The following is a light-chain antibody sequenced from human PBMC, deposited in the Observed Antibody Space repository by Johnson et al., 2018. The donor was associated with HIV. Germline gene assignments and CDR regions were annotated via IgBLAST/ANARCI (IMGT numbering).Light chain of an antibody. Sequence: QLVLTQPPSVSAAPGQKVTISCSGSSSNIGNNYVSWYQQLPGTAPKLLIYDNNKRPSGIPDRFSGSQSGTSATLGITALQPGDEADYYCGTWDNSLSAYVFATGTKVTVL. V-gene: IGLV1-51*01. CDR2: DNN. CDR1: SSNIGNNY. J-gene: IGLJ1*01. CDR3: GTWDNSLSAYV.